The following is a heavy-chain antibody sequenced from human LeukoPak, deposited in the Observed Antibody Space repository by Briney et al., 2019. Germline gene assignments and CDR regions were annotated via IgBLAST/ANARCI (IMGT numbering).Heavy chain of an antibody. CDR1: GFTFSSYS. Sequence: GGSLRLSCAASGFTFSSYSMNWVRQAPGKGLEWVSSISSSSSYIYYADSVKGRFTISRDNAKNSLYLQMNSLRAEDTAVYYCARDSSYYYDSSGYSAMGYYGMDVWGQGTTVTVPS. CDR2: ISSSSSYI. V-gene: IGHV3-21*01. D-gene: IGHD3-22*01. CDR3: ARDSSYYYDSSGYSAMGYYGMDV. J-gene: IGHJ6*02.